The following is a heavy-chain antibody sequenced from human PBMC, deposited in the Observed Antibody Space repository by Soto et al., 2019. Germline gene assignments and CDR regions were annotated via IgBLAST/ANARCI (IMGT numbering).Heavy chain of an antibody. V-gene: IGHV3-74*01. J-gene: IGHJ4*02. Sequence: GSLRLSCSVSGFTFSAYWMHWVRQVPGKGLTWVSRISDDGSTATYADSVKGRFVISRDNAKNSLYLEMNTLRADDSGLYYCARGPRVSSTGTGAHWGRGTLVTVSS. CDR2: ISDDGSTA. D-gene: IGHD1-1*01. CDR3: ARGPRVSSTGTGAH. CDR1: GFTFSAYW.